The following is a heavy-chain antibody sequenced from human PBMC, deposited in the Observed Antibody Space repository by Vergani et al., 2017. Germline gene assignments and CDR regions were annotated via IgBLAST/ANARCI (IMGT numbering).Heavy chain of an antibody. J-gene: IGHJ3*01. CDR1: GGSITSLISY. D-gene: IGHD1-14*01. V-gene: IGHV4-39*07. CDR2: IDRTGRT. Sequence: QLPLQESGPGLVKPSSPLSLTCTVSGGSITSLISYWGWIRQSPGKGLEWLGTIDRTGRTHLSPSLKRRLTISVDTTKNQFSLRLTSATAADTAVYFCARDGMSPAEIDPKNAFHVWGQGTRVSV. CDR3: ARDGMSPAEIDPKNAFHV.